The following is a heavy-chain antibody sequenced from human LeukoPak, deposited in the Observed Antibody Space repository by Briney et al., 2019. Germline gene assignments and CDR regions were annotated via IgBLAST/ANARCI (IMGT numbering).Heavy chain of an antibody. D-gene: IGHD1-26*01. Sequence: PSETLSLTCTVSGSSISSGGYYWSWIRQPPGKGLEWIGYIYHSGSTYYNPSLKSRVTISVDRSKNQFSLKLSSVTAADTAVYYCAKGGIVGAIVFDYWGQGTLVTVSS. J-gene: IGHJ4*02. V-gene: IGHV4-30-2*01. CDR3: AKGGIVGAIVFDY. CDR1: GSSISSGGYY. CDR2: IYHSGST.